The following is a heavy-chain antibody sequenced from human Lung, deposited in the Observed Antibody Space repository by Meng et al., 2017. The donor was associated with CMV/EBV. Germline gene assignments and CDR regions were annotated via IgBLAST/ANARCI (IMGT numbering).Heavy chain of an antibody. CDR1: GFSISPYA. V-gene: IGHV3-30*01. D-gene: IGHD1-26*01. CDR2: ISFDASNK. Sequence: GGSLRLXCAASGFSISPYAMQWVRQAPGKGLEWVAVISFDASNKRYADSVKGRFALSRDNSKDTLYLEMNSLRTEDTAVYYCARDAVVGPTSRSGIGYFDQWGQGTLVTVSS. J-gene: IGHJ4*02. CDR3: ARDAVVGPTSRSGIGYFDQ.